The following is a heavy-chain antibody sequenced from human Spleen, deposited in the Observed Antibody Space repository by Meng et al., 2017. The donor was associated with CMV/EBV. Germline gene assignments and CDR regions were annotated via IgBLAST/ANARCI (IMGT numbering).Heavy chain of an antibody. Sequence: GGSLRLSCAASGFTFDDYGMNWVRQAPGKGLEWVSGINWNGGSTGYADSVKGRFTISRDNAKNSLYLQMNSLRAEDTALYYCARGHIVVVPAAKRRTWYFDLWGRGTLVTVSS. J-gene: IGHJ2*01. CDR3: ARGHIVVVPAAKRRTWYFDL. CDR1: GFTFDDYG. D-gene: IGHD2-2*01. V-gene: IGHV3-20*04. CDR2: INWNGGST.